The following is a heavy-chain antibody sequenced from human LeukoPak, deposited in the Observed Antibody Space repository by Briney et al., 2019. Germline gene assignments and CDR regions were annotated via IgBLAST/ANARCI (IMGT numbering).Heavy chain of an antibody. CDR1: GFTFSSYS. CDR2: ISSSSSYI. D-gene: IGHD6-13*01. J-gene: IGHJ5*02. Sequence: GGSLRLSCAASGFTFSSYSMNWVRQAPGKGLEWVSSISSSSSYIYYADSVKGRFTISRDNSKNTLYLQMNSLRAEDTAVYYCAKTLRSAAAGLGWFDPWGQGTLVTVSS. CDR3: AKTLRSAAAGLGWFDP. V-gene: IGHV3-21*04.